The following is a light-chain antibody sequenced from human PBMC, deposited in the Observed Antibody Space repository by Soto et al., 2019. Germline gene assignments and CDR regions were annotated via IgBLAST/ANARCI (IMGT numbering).Light chain of an antibody. CDR1: QSISSW. CDR3: QQSSTAPLT. J-gene: IGKJ5*01. V-gene: IGKV1-39*01. Sequence: DIQMTQSHSTLSASVGDRVTITCRSSQSISSWLNWYQQKPGKAPKLLIYAASSLESGVPSRFSGSGSGTDFTLTISSLQPEDFATYYCQQSSTAPLTFGPGTRVEIK. CDR2: AAS.